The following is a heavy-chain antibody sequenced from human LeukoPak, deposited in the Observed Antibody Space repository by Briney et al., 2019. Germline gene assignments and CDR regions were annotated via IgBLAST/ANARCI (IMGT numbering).Heavy chain of an antibody. CDR2: ISYDESKK. D-gene: IGHD6-13*01. Sequence: GGSLRLSCAASGFMFSNYIMYWVRQAPGKGLEWVAVISYDESKKYYADSVKGRFTISRDNSKSTMYLEMNSLRAEATAVYYCASPLEGRTAAGPHDYWGQGTLVTVSS. CDR1: GFMFSNYI. CDR3: ASPLEGRTAAGPHDY. V-gene: IGHV3-30-3*01. J-gene: IGHJ4*02.